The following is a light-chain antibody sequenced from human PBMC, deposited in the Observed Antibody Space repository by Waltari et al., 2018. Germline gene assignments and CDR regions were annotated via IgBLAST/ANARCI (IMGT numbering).Light chain of an antibody. V-gene: IGLV7-43*01. CDR3: LLYYGGAVV. J-gene: IGLJ2*01. Sequence: QTVVTQHPSLTVSPGAPVTPTCPPSPGAVTSGYYPNWFQQKPGQAPRTLIYSTNIKHSWTPARFSGSLLGGKAALTLSGVQPEDEAEYYCLLYYGGAVVFGGGTKLTVL. CDR2: STN. CDR1: PGAVTSGYY.